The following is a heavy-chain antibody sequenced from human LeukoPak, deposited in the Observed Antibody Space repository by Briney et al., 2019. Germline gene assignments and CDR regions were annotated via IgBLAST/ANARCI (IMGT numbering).Heavy chain of an antibody. J-gene: IGHJ4*02. CDR1: GCTFSSYG. Sequence: GGSLRLSCAASGCTFSSYGMHWARQAPGKGLEWVAVISYDGSNKYYADSVKGRFTISRDNSKNTLYLQMNSLRAEDTAVYYCAKADAKIKFDYWGQGTLVTVSS. V-gene: IGHV3-30*18. CDR3: AKADAKIKFDY. CDR2: ISYDGSNK.